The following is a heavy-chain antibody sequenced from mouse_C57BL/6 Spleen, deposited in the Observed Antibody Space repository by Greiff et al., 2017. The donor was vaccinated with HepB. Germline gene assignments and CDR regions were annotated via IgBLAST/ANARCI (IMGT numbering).Heavy chain of an antibody. CDR1: GYTFTDYN. Sequence: VQLQQSGPELVKPGASVKIPCKASGYTFTDYNMDWVKQSHGKSLEWIGDINPNNGGTIYNQKFKGKATLTVDKSSSTAYMELRSLTSEETAVYYCARSSYAMDYWGQGTSVTVSS. J-gene: IGHJ4*01. V-gene: IGHV1-18*01. CDR3: ARSSYAMDY. D-gene: IGHD1-1*01. CDR2: INPNNGGT.